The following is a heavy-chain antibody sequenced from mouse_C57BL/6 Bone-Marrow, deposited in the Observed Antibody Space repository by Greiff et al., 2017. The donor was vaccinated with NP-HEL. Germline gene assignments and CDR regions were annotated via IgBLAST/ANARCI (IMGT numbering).Heavy chain of an antibody. V-gene: IGHV1-53*01. Sequence: VQLQQPGTELVKPGASVKLSCKASGYTFTSYWMHWVKQRPGQGLEWIGNINPSNGGTNYNEKFKSKATLTVDKSSSTAYMQLSSLTSEDSAVYYCARNEELLRPYYAMDYWGQGTSVTVSS. J-gene: IGHJ4*01. CDR3: ARNEELLRPYYAMDY. D-gene: IGHD1-1*01. CDR2: INPSNGGT. CDR1: GYTFTSYW.